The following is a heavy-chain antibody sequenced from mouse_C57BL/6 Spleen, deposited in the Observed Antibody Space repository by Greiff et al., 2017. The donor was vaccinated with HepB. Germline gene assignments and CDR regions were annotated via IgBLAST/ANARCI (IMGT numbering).Heavy chain of an antibody. CDR2: ISSGSSTI. J-gene: IGHJ2*01. D-gene: IGHD2-3*01. V-gene: IGHV5-17*01. CDR1: GFTFSDYG. Sequence: EVKLMESGGGLVKPGGSLKLSCAASGFTFSDYGMHWVRQAPEKGLEWVAYISSGSSTIYYADTVKGRFTISRDNAKNTLFLQMTSLRSKDTAMYYCARDGYSHFDYWGQGTTLTVSS. CDR3: ARDGYSHFDY.